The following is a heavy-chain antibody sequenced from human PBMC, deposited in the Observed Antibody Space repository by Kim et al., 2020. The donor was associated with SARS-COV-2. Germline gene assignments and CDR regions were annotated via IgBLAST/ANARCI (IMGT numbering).Heavy chain of an antibody. CDR1: GFSFRGSA. J-gene: IGHJ4*02. CDR2: IRSEANSYAT. Sequence: GGSLRLSCAASGFSFRGSAMHWVRQASGKGLEWIGRIRSEANSYATAYAASVKGRFIISRDDSKNTTYLQMNSLKTEDTAVYSCYRPGSGSYVRGAVDYWGQGTLVTVSS. V-gene: IGHV3-73*01. D-gene: IGHD1-26*01. CDR3: YRPGSGSYVRGAVDY.